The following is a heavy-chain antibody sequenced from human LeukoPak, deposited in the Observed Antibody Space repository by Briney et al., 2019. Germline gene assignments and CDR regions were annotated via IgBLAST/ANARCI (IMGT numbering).Heavy chain of an antibody. D-gene: IGHD6-13*01. CDR3: ARALPYSSSWYRPAYYFDY. CDR1: GGSISSYY. CDR2: IYYSGST. J-gene: IGHJ4*02. Sequence: SETLSLTCTVSGGSISSYYWSWIRQPPGKGQEWIGYIYYSGSTNYNPSLKSRVTISVDTSKNQFSLKLSSVTAADTAVYYCARALPYSSSWYRPAYYFDYWGQGTLVTVSS. V-gene: IGHV4-59*01.